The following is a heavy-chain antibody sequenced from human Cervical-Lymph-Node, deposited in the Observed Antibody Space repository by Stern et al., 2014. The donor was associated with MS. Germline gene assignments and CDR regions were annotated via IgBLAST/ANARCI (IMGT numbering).Heavy chain of an antibody. J-gene: IGHJ4*02. Sequence: QVQLVQSGGGVVQPGGSLRLSCAVSGFSLHNYGMHWVRQAPGEGLEWVASLSADGSNTYSADSVKGRFTISKDNSKNTLFLQMNSLRADDTAIYYCVKERRTIFGVLIYYFDDWGQGTRVTVSS. D-gene: IGHD3-3*01. CDR3: VKERRTIFGVLIYYFDD. CDR1: GFSLHNYG. CDR2: LSADGSNT. V-gene: IGHV3-30*18.